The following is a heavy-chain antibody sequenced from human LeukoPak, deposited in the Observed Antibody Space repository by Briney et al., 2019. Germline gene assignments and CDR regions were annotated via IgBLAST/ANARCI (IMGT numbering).Heavy chain of an antibody. CDR3: ARGFDFWSGYYFFDY. CDR1: GYTFTGYY. V-gene: IGHV1-2*02. J-gene: IGHJ4*02. Sequence: GASVKVSCKASGYTFTGYYMHWARQAPGQGLEWMGWINPNSGGTNYAQKFQGRVTMTRDTSISTAYMELSRLRSDDTAVYYCARGFDFWSGYYFFDYWGQGTLVTVSS. CDR2: INPNSGGT. D-gene: IGHD3-3*01.